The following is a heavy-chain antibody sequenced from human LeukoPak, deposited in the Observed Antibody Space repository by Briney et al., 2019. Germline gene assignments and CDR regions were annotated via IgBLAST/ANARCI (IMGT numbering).Heavy chain of an antibody. D-gene: IGHD2-15*01. Sequence: SVKVSCKASGGTFSSYAISWVRQAPGQGLEWMGGIIPIFGTANYAQKFQGRVTITADKSTSTANMELSSLRSEDTAVYYCARARYCSGGSCYWTPYYYYGMDVWGKGTTVTVSS. CDR1: GGTFSSYA. CDR3: ARARYCSGGSCYWTPYYYYGMDV. V-gene: IGHV1-69*06. J-gene: IGHJ6*04. CDR2: IIPIFGTA.